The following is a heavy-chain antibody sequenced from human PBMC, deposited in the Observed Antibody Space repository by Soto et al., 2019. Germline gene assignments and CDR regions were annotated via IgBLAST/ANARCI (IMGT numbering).Heavy chain of an antibody. Sequence: GGSLRLSCAATGFTFSTYWMHWVRQGPGKGLVWVSRINSDGSSTTYADSVKGRFTISRDNAKNTLYLQMNSLRAEDTAVYYCVRGEGGWETYWGQGTLVTVSS. D-gene: IGHD6-19*01. CDR1: GFTFSTYW. CDR2: INSDGSST. CDR3: VRGEGGWETY. J-gene: IGHJ4*02. V-gene: IGHV3-74*01.